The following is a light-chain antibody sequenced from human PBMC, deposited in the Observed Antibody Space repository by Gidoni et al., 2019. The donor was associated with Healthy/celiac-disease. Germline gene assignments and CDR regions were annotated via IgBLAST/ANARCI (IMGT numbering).Light chain of an antibody. Sequence: QSVLTPPPSVSGAPGQRVTISCTGSSSNIGAGHDVHWYQQLPGTAPKLLIYGNSNRPSGVPDRFSGSKSGTSASLAITGLQAEDEADYYCQSYDSSLSGSYVFGTGTKVTVL. CDR2: GNS. V-gene: IGLV1-40*01. CDR1: SSNIGAGHD. J-gene: IGLJ1*01. CDR3: QSYDSSLSGSYV.